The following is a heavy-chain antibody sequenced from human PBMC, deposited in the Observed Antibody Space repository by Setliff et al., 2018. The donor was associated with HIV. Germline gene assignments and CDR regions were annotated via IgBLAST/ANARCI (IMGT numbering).Heavy chain of an antibody. D-gene: IGHD1-1*01. CDR3: AREDATRTWDV. CDR2: MNPNSGNT. J-gene: IGHJ6*04. Sequence: ASVKVSCKASGYTFTSYDINWVRQATGQGLEWMGWMNPNSGNTGYAQKFQGRVTMTRNTSIRTAYMEVSSLGSEDTAVYYCAREDATRTWDVWGKGTTVTVSS. V-gene: IGHV1-8*01. CDR1: GYTFTSYD.